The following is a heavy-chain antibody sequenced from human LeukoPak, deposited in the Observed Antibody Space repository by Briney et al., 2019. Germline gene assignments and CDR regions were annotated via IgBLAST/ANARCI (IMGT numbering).Heavy chain of an antibody. CDR3: ARENIVSTRDFDY. V-gene: IGHV4-39*07. J-gene: IGHJ4*02. CDR1: GGSINSGSYH. Sequence: SETLSLTCIVSGGSINSGSYHWGWIRQPPGKGLEWIGSLFYTGNTYYNPSLKSRVTISVDTSKNQFSLKLSSVTAADTAVYYCARENIVSTRDFDYWGQGTLVTVSS. CDR2: LFYTGNT. D-gene: IGHD5/OR15-5a*01.